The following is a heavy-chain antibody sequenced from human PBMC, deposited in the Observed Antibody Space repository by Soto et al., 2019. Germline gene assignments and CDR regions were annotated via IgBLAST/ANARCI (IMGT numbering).Heavy chain of an antibody. Sequence: PGGSLRLSCAASGFTFSSYSMSWVRQAPGKGLEWVSGFRSSGDDGTTYYGDSVKGRFTISRDNSKNTVYLQMNSLRAEDTAVYYCARDWWEEPAGKETVSQFDYWGQGTLVTVSS. CDR3: ARDWWEEPAGKETVSQFDY. D-gene: IGHD6-13*01. J-gene: IGHJ4*02. CDR2: FRSSGDDGTT. CDR1: GFTFSSYS. V-gene: IGHV3-23*01.